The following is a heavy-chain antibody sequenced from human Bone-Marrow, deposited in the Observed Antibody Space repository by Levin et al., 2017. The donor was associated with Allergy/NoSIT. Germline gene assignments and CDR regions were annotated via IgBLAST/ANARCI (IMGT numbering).Heavy chain of an antibody. Sequence: GGSLRLSCVAFGFSVDDYWMHWVRQSPGKGLVWVARVNRDGTTTKYADSVRGRFTISRDNTRNEVYLETNSVRADDTAVYYCVREASRYYFDFWGQGALVSVSS. D-gene: IGHD3-9*01. CDR3: VREASRYYFDF. V-gene: IGHV3-74*01. J-gene: IGHJ4*02. CDR2: VNRDGTTT. CDR1: GFSVDDYW.